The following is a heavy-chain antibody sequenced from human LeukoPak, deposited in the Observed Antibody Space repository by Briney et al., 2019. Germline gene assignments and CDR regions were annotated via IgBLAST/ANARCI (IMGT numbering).Heavy chain of an antibody. CDR2: IDGSGDNT. V-gene: IGHV3-23*01. Sequence: GGSLRLSCAASGFTFRSYAMSWVRQAPGKGLEWVSAIDGSGDNTHYADSVKGRFTISRDNSKNTVYLQMNSLRAEDTAIYYCAKRPVRPKPFDCWGQGTLVTVSS. J-gene: IGHJ4*02. D-gene: IGHD3-10*01. CDR1: GFTFRSYA. CDR3: AKRPVRPKPFDC.